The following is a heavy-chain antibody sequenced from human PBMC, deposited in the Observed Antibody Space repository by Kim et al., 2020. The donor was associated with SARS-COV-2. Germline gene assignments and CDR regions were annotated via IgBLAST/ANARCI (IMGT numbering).Heavy chain of an antibody. CDR2: INPGSGDT. CDR1: GYTFTRYA. J-gene: IGHJ3*02. Sequence: ASVKVSCKASGYTFTRYAMHWVRQAPGQRLEWMGWINPGSGDTRYSQKFQDRVILTRDTSASTAYMELYSLRPEDTAVYYCARGEYDYSFDIWGQGTMVAVSS. CDR3: ARGEYDYSFDI. D-gene: IGHD3-16*01. V-gene: IGHV1-3*01.